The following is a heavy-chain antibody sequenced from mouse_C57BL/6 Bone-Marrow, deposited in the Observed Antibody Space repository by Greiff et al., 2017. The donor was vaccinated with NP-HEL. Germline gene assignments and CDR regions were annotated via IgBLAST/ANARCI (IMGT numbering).Heavy chain of an antibody. V-gene: IGHV3-6*01. J-gene: IGHJ1*03. CDR1: GYSITSGYY. CDR3: ARVHYYGSSWYFDV. CDR2: ISYDGSN. Sequence: EVKLMESGPGLVKPSQSLSLTCSVTGYSITSGYYWNWIRQFPGNKLEWMGYISYDGSNNYNPSLKNRISITRDTSKNQFFLKLNSVTTEDTATYYCARVHYYGSSWYFDVWGTGTTVTVSS. D-gene: IGHD1-1*01.